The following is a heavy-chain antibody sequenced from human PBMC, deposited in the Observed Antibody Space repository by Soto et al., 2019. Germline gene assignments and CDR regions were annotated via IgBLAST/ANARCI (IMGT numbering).Heavy chain of an antibody. J-gene: IGHJ4*02. D-gene: IGHD1-26*01. CDR3: AKGGFRGSSFAH. CDR2: VSGSGAST. V-gene: IGHV3-23*01. CDR1: GFTFRSYA. Sequence: EVQLLESGGGLVQPGGSLRLSCAASGFTFRSYAMSWVRQAPGKGLEWVSTVSGSGASTYYADSVKGRFTISRDNPKNTQYLQLNSRRAEDTAVYYCAKGGFRGSSFAHWGQGTLVTASS.